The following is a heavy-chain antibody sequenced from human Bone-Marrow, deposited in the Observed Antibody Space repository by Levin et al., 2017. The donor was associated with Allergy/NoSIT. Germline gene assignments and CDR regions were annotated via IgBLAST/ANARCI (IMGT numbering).Heavy chain of an antibody. V-gene: IGHV3-30*18. Sequence: GGSLRLSCAASGFTFNTYGMHWVRQAPGKGLEWVTVISYDGGNIYYADSVKGRFTISRDNSKNTLYLQMNSLRAEDTAVYYCAKKIPGSQVSPADYWGQGTLVTVSS. D-gene: IGHD1-26*01. CDR1: GFTFNTYG. CDR3: AKKIPGSQVSPADY. CDR2: ISYDGGNI. J-gene: IGHJ4*02.